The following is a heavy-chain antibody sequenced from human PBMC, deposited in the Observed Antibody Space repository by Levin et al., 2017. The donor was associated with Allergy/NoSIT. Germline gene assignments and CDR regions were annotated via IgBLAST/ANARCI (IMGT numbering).Heavy chain of an antibody. J-gene: IGHJ4*02. CDR1: GFTFSSYW. Sequence: GGSLRLSCAASGFTFSSYWMSWVRQAPGKGLEWVANIKQDGSEKYYVDSVKGRFTISRDNAKNSLYLQMNSLRAEDTAVYYCARDAPGGYFDLTHFDYWGQGTLVTVSS. V-gene: IGHV3-7*01. CDR2: IKQDGSEK. D-gene: IGHD3-9*01. CDR3: ARDAPGGYFDLTHFDY.